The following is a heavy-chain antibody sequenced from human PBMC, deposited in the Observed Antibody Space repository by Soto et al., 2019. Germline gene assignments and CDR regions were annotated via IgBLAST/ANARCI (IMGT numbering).Heavy chain of an antibody. CDR3: ARVYSGSYSDY. J-gene: IGHJ4*02. CDR1: GGSIRSNNW. D-gene: IGHD1-26*01. V-gene: IGHV4-4*02. Sequence: QVQLQESGPGLVKPSGTLSLTCAVSGGSIRSNNWWSWVRQPPGKGLEWIGEIFHSGSTHYNPSLKPRVTISVDKSKNQCSLKLSSVTAADTAVYYCARVYSGSYSDYWGQGTLVTVSS. CDR2: IFHSGST.